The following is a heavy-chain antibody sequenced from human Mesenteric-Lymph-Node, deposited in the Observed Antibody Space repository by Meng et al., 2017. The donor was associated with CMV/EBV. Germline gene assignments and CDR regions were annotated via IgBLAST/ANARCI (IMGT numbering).Heavy chain of an antibody. CDR3: ARDFVGRAAAGTIGY. CDR1: GFTFSDYY. Sequence: GESLKISCAASGFTFSDYYMNWVRQAPGKGLEWVSSISSSSSYIYYADSVKGRFTISRDNAKNSLYLQMNSLRAEDTAVYYCARDFVGRAAAGTIGYWGQGTLVTVSS. D-gene: IGHD6-13*01. CDR2: ISSSSSYI. V-gene: IGHV3-21*01. J-gene: IGHJ4*02.